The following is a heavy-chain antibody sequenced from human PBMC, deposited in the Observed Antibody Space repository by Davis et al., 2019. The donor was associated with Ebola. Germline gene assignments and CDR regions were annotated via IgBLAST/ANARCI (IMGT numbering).Heavy chain of an antibody. CDR1: VITFSSYA. D-gene: IGHD3-22*01. J-gene: IGHJ6*02. Sequence: GGSLRLSCTDSVITFSSYAMTWVRQAPGKGLQWVANINQDGSEKNYVDSVKGRFTISRDNARNSLYLQMNSLRAEDTAVYYCTKGPHYYDSSGLAYYYYGMDVWGQGTTVTVSS. CDR2: INQDGSEK. V-gene: IGHV3-7*03. CDR3: TKGPHYYDSSGLAYYYYGMDV.